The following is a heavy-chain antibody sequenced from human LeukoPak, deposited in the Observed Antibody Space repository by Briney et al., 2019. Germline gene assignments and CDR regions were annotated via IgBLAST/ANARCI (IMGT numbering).Heavy chain of an antibody. CDR2: IYYRGST. J-gene: IGHJ4*02. CDR1: GGSISSTIYY. V-gene: IGHV4-39*06. CDR3: AGAYGFDGYNPGAFEY. D-gene: IGHD5-24*01. Sequence: SETLSLTCTVSGGSISSTIYYWGWIRQPPGKGLEWIGSIYYRGSTYYNPSLKSRVAISVDTSKNQFPLKLSSVTAAETAVYYCAGAYGFDGYNPGAFEYWGQGILVTVSS.